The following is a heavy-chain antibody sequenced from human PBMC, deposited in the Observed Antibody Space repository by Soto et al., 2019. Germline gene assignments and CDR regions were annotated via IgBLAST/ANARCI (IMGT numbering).Heavy chain of an antibody. D-gene: IGHD4-4*01. CDR1: GFSLRSPGVG. J-gene: IGHJ4*02. Sequence: QITLKESGPTLVKPTQTLTLTCTLSGFSLRSPGVGVGWIRQTPGKALEWLALIFWTNDVRYSPSLRSRLTITKDTSKNQVVLTTTNVDPVDTGTYYCTHRRNVYSASVAEFDYWGQGTLVSVSS. CDR3: THRRNVYSASVAEFDY. CDR2: IFWTNDV. V-gene: IGHV2-5*01.